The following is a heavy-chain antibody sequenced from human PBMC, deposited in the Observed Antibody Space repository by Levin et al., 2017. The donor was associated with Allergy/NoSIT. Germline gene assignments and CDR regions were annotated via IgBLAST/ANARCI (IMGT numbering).Heavy chain of an antibody. Sequence: SETLSLICTVSGGSMSIDNYFWGCIRQSPGKGLEWIAYSSHSGRTYYNPSLKSRVTISVDTANNQFSLKMTSVTDADPALYYCTRHIEGSSRFDTWGQGTLVTVSS. CDR3: TRHIEGSSRFDT. J-gene: IGHJ5*02. V-gene: IGHV4-39*01. D-gene: IGHD6-13*01. CDR1: GGSMSIDNYF. CDR2: SSHSGRT.